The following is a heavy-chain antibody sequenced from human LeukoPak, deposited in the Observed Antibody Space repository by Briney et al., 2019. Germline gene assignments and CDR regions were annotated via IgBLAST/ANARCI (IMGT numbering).Heavy chain of an antibody. J-gene: IGHJ3*02. Sequence: GGSLRLSCAASAFTFGSFGISWVRQAPGKGLEWVSSISGGGSATNYADSVKGRFTISRDNSKNTLYLQMNSLRAEDTAFYYCAKHHLLRGTTGYWVNDAFDIWGQGTMVTVSS. CDR3: AKHHLLRGTTGYWVNDAFDI. CDR1: AFTFGSFG. V-gene: IGHV3-23*01. D-gene: IGHD3-9*01. CDR2: ISGGGSAT.